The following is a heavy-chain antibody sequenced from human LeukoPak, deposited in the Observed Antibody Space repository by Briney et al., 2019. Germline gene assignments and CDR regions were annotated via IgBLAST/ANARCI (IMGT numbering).Heavy chain of an antibody. Sequence: ASVKVSCKASGYTFTDYYMHWVRQAPGQGLEWMGRINHNSGGANYEQKFQGRVTMTRDTSISAAYMELSSLRSDDTAMYYCARSHTPQTTVTLPFHYWGQGTLVTVSS. CDR2: INHNSGGA. D-gene: IGHD4-17*01. CDR1: GYTFTDYY. CDR3: ARSHTPQTTVTLPFHY. V-gene: IGHV1-2*06. J-gene: IGHJ4*02.